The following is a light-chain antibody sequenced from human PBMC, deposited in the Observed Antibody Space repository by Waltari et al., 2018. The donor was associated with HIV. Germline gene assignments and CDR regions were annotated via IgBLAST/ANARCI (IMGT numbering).Light chain of an antibody. CDR1: GSNMGAGHD. J-gene: IGLJ1*01. Sequence: QSVLTQPPSVSGAPGQRVNISCTGSGSNMGAGHDVHWYQQLPGTAPKLLISGNSNRPSGVPDRFSGSKSGASASLAITGLQAEDEADYYCQSYDNSLSAYVFGAGTKVTVL. V-gene: IGLV1-40*01. CDR2: GNS. CDR3: QSYDNSLSAYV.